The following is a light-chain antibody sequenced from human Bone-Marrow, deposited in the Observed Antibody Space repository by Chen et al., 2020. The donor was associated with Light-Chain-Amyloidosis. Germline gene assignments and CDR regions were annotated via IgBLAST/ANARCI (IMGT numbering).Light chain of an antibody. Sequence: ELTQPPSMSLSPGQTARITCSGDILPKQYCYWYQQKTGQAPVLLIYKDNERPSEIPERFSGSSSGTIATLTINGVQAEDEADYYCHSSDTNAIGVFGGGTKLTVL. CDR3: HSSDTNAIGV. CDR2: KDN. V-gene: IGLV3-25*03. CDR1: ILPKQY. J-gene: IGLJ2*01.